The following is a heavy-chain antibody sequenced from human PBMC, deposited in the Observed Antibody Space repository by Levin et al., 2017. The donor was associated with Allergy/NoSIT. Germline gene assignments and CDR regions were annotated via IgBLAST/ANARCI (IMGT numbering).Heavy chain of an antibody. CDR1: GFTFSSFA. J-gene: IGHJ4*02. D-gene: IGHD6-19*01. CDR2: ISGSGGST. CDR3: AKGLDSSGWPYFDY. Sequence: PGGSLRLSCAASGFTFSSFAMSWVRQAPGKGLEWVSAISGSGGSTYYADSVKGRFTISRDNSKNTLNLQMNSLRAEDTALYYCAKGLDSSGWPYFDYWGQGTLVTVSS. V-gene: IGHV3-23*01.